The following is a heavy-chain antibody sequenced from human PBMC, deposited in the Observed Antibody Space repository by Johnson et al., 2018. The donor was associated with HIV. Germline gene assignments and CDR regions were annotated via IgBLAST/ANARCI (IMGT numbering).Heavy chain of an antibody. CDR2: ISYAGSNK. V-gene: IGHV3-30*04. J-gene: IGHJ3*02. CDR1: GFTFSSYA. D-gene: IGHD4-17*01. Sequence: QVQLVESGGGVVQPGRSLRLSCAASGFTFSSYAMHWVRPAPGKGPECVAVISYAGSNKYYADSVTGRFTISRDNSKNKLYLQMNSLRAEDTALYYCAKTTGRTTIFGAFDIWGQGTMVTVSS. CDR3: AKTTGRTTIFGAFDI.